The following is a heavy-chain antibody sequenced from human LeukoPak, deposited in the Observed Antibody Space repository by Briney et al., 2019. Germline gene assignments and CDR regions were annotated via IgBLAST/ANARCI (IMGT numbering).Heavy chain of an antibody. J-gene: IGHJ4*02. CDR1: GYTFTSYG. CDR2: ISAYNGNT. D-gene: IGHD6-19*01. Sequence: ASVKVSCKASGYTFTSYGISWVRQAPGQGLEWMGWISAYNGNTNYAQKLQGRVTMTTDTSTSTAYMELRSLRSDDTAVYYCARDPPYSSGWYETDYWGQGTLVTVSS. V-gene: IGHV1-18*01. CDR3: ARDPPYSSGWYETDY.